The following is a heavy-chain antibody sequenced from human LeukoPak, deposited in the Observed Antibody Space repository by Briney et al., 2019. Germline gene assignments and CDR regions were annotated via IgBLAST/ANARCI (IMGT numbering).Heavy chain of an antibody. CDR3: ARYVGSGNYDY. D-gene: IGHD1-26*01. J-gene: IGHJ4*02. CDR1: GYTFIRYY. V-gene: IGHV1-46*01. CDR2: INPSGGST. Sequence: ASVNVSCTASGYTFIRYYIHWVRQAPGQGLEWMGKINPSGGSTSNAQKFQGKVTMTRDTSTSTVYMELSSLRSEDTAVYYCARYVGSGNYDYWGQGTLVTVSS.